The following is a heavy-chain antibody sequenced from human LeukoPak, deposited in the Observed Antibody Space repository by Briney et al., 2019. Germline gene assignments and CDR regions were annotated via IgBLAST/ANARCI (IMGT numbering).Heavy chain of an antibody. CDR2: INHSGST. Sequence: SETLSLTCAVYGGSFRGYYWSWIRQPPGKGLEWIGEINHSGSTNYNPSLKSRVTISVDTSKNQFSLKLSSVTAADTAVYYCAREIKYYDSNTGFDYWGQGTLVTVSS. V-gene: IGHV4-34*01. D-gene: IGHD3-22*01. CDR3: AREIKYYDSNTGFDY. J-gene: IGHJ4*02. CDR1: GGSFRGYY.